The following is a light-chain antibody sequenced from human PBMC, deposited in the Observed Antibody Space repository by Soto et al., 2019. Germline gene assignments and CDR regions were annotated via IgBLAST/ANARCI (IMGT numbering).Light chain of an antibody. J-gene: IGKJ2*01. CDR3: QHLNDYRYP. Sequence: DIQLTQSPSFLSASVGDRVTITCRASQAISSSLAWYQHNPGKATKLLLYAASTLQNGVPSSFSGSGSGTEFTLTISSLQPEDLATYYCQHLNDYRYPFGQGTKVEIK. CDR1: QAISSS. CDR2: AAS. V-gene: IGKV1-9*01.